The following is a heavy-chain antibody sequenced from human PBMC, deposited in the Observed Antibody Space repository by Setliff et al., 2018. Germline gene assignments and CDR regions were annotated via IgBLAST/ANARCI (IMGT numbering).Heavy chain of an antibody. Sequence: LSLTCTVSGGSISSGSYYWSWIRQPAGKGLEWIGRIYTSGSTNYNPSLKSRVTISVDTSKNQFSLKLSSVTAADTAVYYCARTRGSSGWLNWFDPWGQGTLVTV. D-gene: IGHD6-19*01. CDR3: ARTRGSSGWLNWFDP. CDR1: GGSISSGSYY. CDR2: IYTSGST. J-gene: IGHJ5*02. V-gene: IGHV4-61*02.